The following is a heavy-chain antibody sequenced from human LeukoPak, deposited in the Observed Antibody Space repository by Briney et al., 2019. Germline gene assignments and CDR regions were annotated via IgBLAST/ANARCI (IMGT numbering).Heavy chain of an antibody. CDR3: ARSANCSSTSCYNYYYYYMDV. CDR2: ISAYNGNT. CDR1: VYTFTSYG. Sequence: ASVKVSCKASVYTFTSYGISWVRQPPGQGREWMGWISAYNGNTTYAQKLQGRVTMTTDTSTSTAYMELRSLRSEDTAVYYCARSANCSSTSCYNYYYYYMDVWGKGTTVTVSS. J-gene: IGHJ6*03. D-gene: IGHD2-2*01. V-gene: IGHV1-18*01.